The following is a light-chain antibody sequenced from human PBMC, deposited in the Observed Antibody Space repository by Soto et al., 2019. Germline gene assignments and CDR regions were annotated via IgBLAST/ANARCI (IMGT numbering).Light chain of an antibody. J-gene: IGLJ3*02. Sequence: QSGLTQPPSASGTPGQTIIISCSGSSSNVERNTVNWYQHLPGTAPKVLIYRNSHRPSGVPDRFSGSQSGSSASLAISGLQSEDEADYYCAAWDDNLRGLVFGGGTKLTVL. V-gene: IGLV1-44*01. CDR3: AAWDDNLRGLV. CDR2: RNS. CDR1: SSNVERNT.